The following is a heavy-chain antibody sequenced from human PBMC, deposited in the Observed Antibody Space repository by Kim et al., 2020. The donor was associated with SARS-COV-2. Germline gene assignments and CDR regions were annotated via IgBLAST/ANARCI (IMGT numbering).Heavy chain of an antibody. CDR1: GFTFSSYA. J-gene: IGHJ6*03. CDR2: LLKSGSDT. Sequence: GGSLRLSCAASGFTFSSYAMSWVRQAPGKGLEWVSGLLKSGSDTYYADSVKGRFTISRDNSKNTLYLQMNSLRAEDTALYFCVRNFWSDLYHYYYMGVWGKGTTVTVSS. CDR3: VRNFWSDLYHYYYMGV. D-gene: IGHD3-3*01. V-gene: IGHV3-23*05.